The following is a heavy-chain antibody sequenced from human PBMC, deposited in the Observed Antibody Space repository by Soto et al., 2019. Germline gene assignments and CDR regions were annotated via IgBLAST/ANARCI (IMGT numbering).Heavy chain of an antibody. J-gene: IGHJ4*02. D-gene: IGHD3-16*01. V-gene: IGHV3-48*01. Sequence: EVQLVESGGNLVQPGGSLRLSCAASGFTFSPYSMNWVRQAPGKALEWIAYIRGSDFDAISYADSVKGCFTISRDNAQNSLYLQMNSLRAEDTAVYFCARDSGWAFDYWGQGALVTVSS. CDR2: IRGSDFDAI. CDR1: GFTFSPYS. CDR3: ARDSGWAFDY.